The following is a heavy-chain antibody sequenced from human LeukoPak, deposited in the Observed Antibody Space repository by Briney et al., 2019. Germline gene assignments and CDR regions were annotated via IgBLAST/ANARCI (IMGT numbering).Heavy chain of an antibody. V-gene: IGHV3-48*01. Sequence: GGSLRLSCAASGFTFSSFGMNWVRQAPGKGLEWVSYISSSGSTIYYADSVKGRFTISRDNSKNTLYLQMNSLRAEDTAVYYCAKHYGSGSHDAFDIWGQGTMVTVSS. CDR3: AKHYGSGSHDAFDI. CDR1: GFTFSSFG. J-gene: IGHJ3*02. D-gene: IGHD3-10*01. CDR2: ISSSGSTI.